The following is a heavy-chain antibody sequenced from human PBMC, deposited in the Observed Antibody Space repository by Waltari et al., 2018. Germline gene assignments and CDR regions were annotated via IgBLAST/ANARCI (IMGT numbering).Heavy chain of an antibody. CDR3: ARDQTQVTPAQRKPLDC. CDR1: GLHFTSFG. D-gene: IGHD4-4*01. Sequence: QVQLVESGGGVVQPGGSLRLSGAASGLHFTSFGFHWVRQAPGKGLEWVAQIVYDGTVEYYVDSVKGRFIISRDNSKNALYLQMNSLRVEDTAVYYCARDQTQVTPAQRKPLDCWGQGTLVAVFS. J-gene: IGHJ4*02. V-gene: IGHV3-30*02. CDR2: IVYDGTVE.